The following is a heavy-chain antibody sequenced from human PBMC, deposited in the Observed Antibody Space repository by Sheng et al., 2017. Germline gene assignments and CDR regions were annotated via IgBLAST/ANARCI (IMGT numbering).Heavy chain of an antibody. J-gene: IGHJ6*03. CDR2: IIPIFGTA. Sequence: QVQLVQSGAEVKKPGSSVKVSCKASGGTFSSYAISWVRQAPGQGLEWMGGIIPIFGTANYAQKFQGRVTITTDESTSTAYMELSSLRSEDTAVYYCARGDNWKGPGNVYYYYMDVWGKGTTVTVSS. CDR1: GGTFSSYA. V-gene: IGHV1-69*05. CDR3: ARGDNWKGPGNVYYYYMDV. D-gene: IGHD1-20*01.